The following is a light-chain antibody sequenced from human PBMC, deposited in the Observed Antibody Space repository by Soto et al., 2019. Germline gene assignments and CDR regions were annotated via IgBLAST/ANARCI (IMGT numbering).Light chain of an antibody. V-gene: IGKV3-11*01. Sequence: IVLTQSPGTLSLSPGERTTLSCRASQSISRYLAWYQQKPGQGPRLLIYGASSRATGTPDRFSGSGSGTDFTLTISSLEHEDSAVYYCQQRNIWPPVTFGQGTRLEIK. J-gene: IGKJ5*01. CDR1: QSISRY. CDR3: QQRNIWPPVT. CDR2: GAS.